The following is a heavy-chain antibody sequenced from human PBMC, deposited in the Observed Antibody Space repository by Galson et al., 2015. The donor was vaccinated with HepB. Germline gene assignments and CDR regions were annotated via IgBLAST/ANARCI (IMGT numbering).Heavy chain of an antibody. J-gene: IGHJ4*02. V-gene: IGHV5-51*01. Sequence: QSGAEVTKPGESLKISCKGSGSSFTNYWIAWVRQMPGKGLEWMGIIYPGDSDTRYSPSFQGQVTVSADKSISTAYLQWRSLKASDTAMYYCARHHDLLTTADSWGLGTLVTVSS. CDR2: IYPGDSDT. D-gene: IGHD3-9*01. CDR1: GSSFTNYW. CDR3: ARHHDLLTTADS.